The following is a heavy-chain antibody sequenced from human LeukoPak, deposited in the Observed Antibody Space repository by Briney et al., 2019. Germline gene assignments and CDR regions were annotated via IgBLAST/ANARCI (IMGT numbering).Heavy chain of an antibody. J-gene: IGHJ4*02. D-gene: IGHD3-3*01. CDR3: AKDVGDFWSGYLYYFDY. Sequence: GGSLRLSCAASGFTFSSYAMSWVRQAPGKGLEWVSAISGSGGSTYYADSVKGRFTISRDNSKNTLYLQMNSLRAEDTAVYYCAKDVGDFWSGYLYYFDYWGQGTLVTVSS. CDR2: ISGSGGST. V-gene: IGHV3-23*01. CDR1: GFTFSSYA.